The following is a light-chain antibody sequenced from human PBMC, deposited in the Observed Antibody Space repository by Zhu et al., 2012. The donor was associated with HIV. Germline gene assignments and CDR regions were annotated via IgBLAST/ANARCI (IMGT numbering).Light chain of an antibody. CDR3: RHYGTSPPLT. J-gene: IGKJ4*01. CDR1: QSVSSSD. Sequence: EIVLTQSPGTPSLSPGDTATLSCRASQSVSSSDLAWFQQRPGQAPRLLIYGASSRATDIPDRFSGSGSGTDFTLTISRLEPEDFAVYYCRHYGTSPPLTFGGGTKVEIK. V-gene: IGKV3-20*01. CDR2: GAS.